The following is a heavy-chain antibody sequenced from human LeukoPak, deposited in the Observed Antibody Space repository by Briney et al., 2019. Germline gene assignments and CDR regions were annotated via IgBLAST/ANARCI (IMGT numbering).Heavy chain of an antibody. Sequence: PSETLSLTCTVSGDSISTSSYYWGWIRQPPGKGLEWLGSIYYSGSTYYNPSLKSRVTISVDTSKNQFSLNLYSVTAADTAVFYCARSYYYDYRQIVYWGQGTLVTVSS. J-gene: IGHJ4*02. D-gene: IGHD3-22*01. CDR1: GDSISTSSYY. CDR3: ARSYYYDYRQIVY. V-gene: IGHV4-39*01. CDR2: IYYSGST.